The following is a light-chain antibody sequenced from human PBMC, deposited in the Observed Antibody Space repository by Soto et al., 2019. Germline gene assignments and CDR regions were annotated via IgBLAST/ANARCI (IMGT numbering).Light chain of an antibody. J-gene: IGKJ5*01. CDR1: QSVSSSY. V-gene: IGKV3-20*01. Sequence: EIVLTQSPGTLSLSPGERATLSCRASQSVSSSYLAWYQQKPGQAPRLLIHGASNRATGIPDRFSGTGSGTDFSLTISRLEPEDFAVYYCQQYGSSSTFGQGTRLENK. CDR3: QQYGSSST. CDR2: GAS.